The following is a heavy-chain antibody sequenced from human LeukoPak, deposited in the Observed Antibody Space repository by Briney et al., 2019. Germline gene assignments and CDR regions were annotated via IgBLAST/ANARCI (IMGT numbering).Heavy chain of an antibody. CDR2: ISYDGSNK. J-gene: IGHJ4*02. V-gene: IGHV3-30-3*01. CDR3: ARSIPYGTTWYGRSDY. D-gene: IGHD6-13*01. Sequence: GGSLRLSCAASGFTFSSYAMHWVRQAPGKGLEWVAVISYDGSNKYYADSVKGRFTISRDNSKNTLYLQMNSLRAEDTAVYYCARSIPYGTTWYGRSDYWGQGTLVTVSS. CDR1: GFTFSSYA.